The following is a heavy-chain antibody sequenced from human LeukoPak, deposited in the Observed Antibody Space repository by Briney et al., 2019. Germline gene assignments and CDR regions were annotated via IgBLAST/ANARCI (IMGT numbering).Heavy chain of an antibody. J-gene: IGHJ4*02. CDR3: ARGSSSWDY. CDR2: INQDGSEK. D-gene: IGHD6-13*01. Sequence: GGSLRLSCAASGFTFSSYWMSWVRQAPGKGLEWVANINQDGSEKYYEASVKGRFTISRDNAKNSLYLQMNSLRAEDTAVYYCARGSSSWDYWGQGTLVTVSS. CDR1: GFTFSSYW. V-gene: IGHV3-7*01.